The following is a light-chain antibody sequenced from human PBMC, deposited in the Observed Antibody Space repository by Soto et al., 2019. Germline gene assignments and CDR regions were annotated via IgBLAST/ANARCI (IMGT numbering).Light chain of an antibody. V-gene: IGLV2-8*01. CDR1: SSDVGAYNF. Sequence: QSALTQPPSASGSPGQSVTISCAGTSSDVGAYNFVSWFQQSPGKAPKLILYEVNRRPSGVPDRFSGSKSGNTASLTVSGLQAEDEADYYCCPYAGINNFVVFGGGTQLTVL. CDR3: CPYAGINNFVV. J-gene: IGLJ2*01. CDR2: EVN.